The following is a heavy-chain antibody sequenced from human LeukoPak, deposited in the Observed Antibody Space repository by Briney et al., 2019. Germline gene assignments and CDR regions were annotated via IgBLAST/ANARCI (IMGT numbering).Heavy chain of an antibody. Sequence: SETLSLTCAVYGGSFSGYYWSWIRQPPGKGLEWIGEINHSGSTNYNPSLKGRVTISVDTSKNQFSLKLSSVTAADTAVYYCARGFYCGGDCYPKPFDYWGQGTLVTV. V-gene: IGHV4-34*01. CDR2: INHSGST. CDR1: GGSFSGYY. CDR3: ARGFYCGGDCYPKPFDY. J-gene: IGHJ4*02. D-gene: IGHD2-21*02.